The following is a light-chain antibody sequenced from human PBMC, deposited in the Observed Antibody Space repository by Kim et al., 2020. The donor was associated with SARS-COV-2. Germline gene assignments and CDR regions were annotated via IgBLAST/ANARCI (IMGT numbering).Light chain of an antibody. CDR1: SGSIASNY. V-gene: IGLV6-57*03. CDR3: QSYDSSNHVV. J-gene: IGLJ2*01. Sequence: KTVTISCTRSSGSIASNYVQWYQQRPGSAPTTVIYEDNQRPSGVPDRFSGSIDSSSNSASLTISGLETEDEADYYCQSYDSSNHVVFGGGTQLTVL. CDR2: EDN.